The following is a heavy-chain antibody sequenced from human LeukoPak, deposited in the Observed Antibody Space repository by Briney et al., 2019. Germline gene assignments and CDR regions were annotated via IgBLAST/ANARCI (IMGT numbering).Heavy chain of an antibody. J-gene: IGHJ4*02. V-gene: IGHV3-30-3*01. Sequence: PGRSLRPSCAASGFTFSSYAMHWVRQAPGKGLEWVAVISYDGSNKYHADSVKGRFTVSRDNSKNTLYLQMNSLRAEDTAVYYCARETGSAVGSTDFDYWGQGTLVTVSS. D-gene: IGHD4-17*01. CDR2: ISYDGSNK. CDR1: GFTFSSYA. CDR3: ARETGSAVGSTDFDY.